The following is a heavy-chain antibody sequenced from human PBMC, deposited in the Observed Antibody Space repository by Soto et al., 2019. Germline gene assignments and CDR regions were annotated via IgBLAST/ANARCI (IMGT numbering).Heavy chain of an antibody. Sequence: GGPMRLSCGAAEFTISSYDMRWVRQATGKGLEWVSAIGTAGDTYYPGSVEGRFTISRENAKNSLYLQMNSLRAEDTAVYYCARETQQLAHYYYYYMGVWGKGTTVTVSS. CDR2: IGTAGDT. CDR3: ARETQQLAHYYYYYMGV. D-gene: IGHD6-6*01. V-gene: IGHV3-13*01. CDR1: EFTISSYD. J-gene: IGHJ6*03.